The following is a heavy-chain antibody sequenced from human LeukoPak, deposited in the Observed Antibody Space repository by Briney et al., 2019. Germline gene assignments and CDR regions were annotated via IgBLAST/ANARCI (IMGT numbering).Heavy chain of an antibody. J-gene: IGHJ3*02. CDR1: GGSFSGYY. CDR2: INHSGST. V-gene: IGHV4-34*01. D-gene: IGHD5-18*01. Sequence: SETLSLTCAVYGGSFSGYYWNWIRQPPGKGLEWIGEINHSGSTNYTPSLKSRVTISVDTSKNQFSLKLSSVTAADTAVYYCASGRRGYSYGYAFDIWGQGTMVTVSS. CDR3: ASGRRGYSYGYAFDI.